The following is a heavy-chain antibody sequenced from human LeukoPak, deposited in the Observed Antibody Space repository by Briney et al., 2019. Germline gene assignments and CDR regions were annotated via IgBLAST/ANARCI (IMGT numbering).Heavy chain of an antibody. CDR3: ARDRNSGSSLDI. CDR1: GYTFTGYY. Sequence: ASVKVSCKASGYTFTGYYIHWVRQAPGQGLEWMGWIYPYSGDTNYAQNFQGRVTMTRDTSISTAYMELSSLKSDDTAVCYCARDRNSGSSLDIWGQGTMLTVSS. CDR2: IYPYSGDT. J-gene: IGHJ3*02. V-gene: IGHV1-2*02. D-gene: IGHD6-6*01.